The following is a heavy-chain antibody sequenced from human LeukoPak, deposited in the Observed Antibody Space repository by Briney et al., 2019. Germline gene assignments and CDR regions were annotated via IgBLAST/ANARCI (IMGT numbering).Heavy chain of an antibody. CDR3: AKDSPSFVQYFEPSNAFDI. CDR1: GLSFSNYA. CDR2: ISDSGGST. Sequence: GGSLRLSCVVAGLSFSNYAMSWVRRAPGKGLDWVSGISDSGGSTNYADSVKGRFTISRDNSKNTLYLQMNSLRAEDTAVYYCAKDSPSFVQYFEPSNAFDIWGQGTMVTVSS. V-gene: IGHV3-23*01. D-gene: IGHD3-9*01. J-gene: IGHJ3*02.